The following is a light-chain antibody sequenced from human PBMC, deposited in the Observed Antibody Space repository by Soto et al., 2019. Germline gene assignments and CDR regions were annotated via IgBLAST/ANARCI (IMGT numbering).Light chain of an antibody. CDR2: GAS. CDR1: QTVSTN. J-gene: IGKJ2*01. V-gene: IGKV3-15*01. CDR3: QQYYYRPPYT. Sequence: EIVMTQSPATLAASPGERVTLSCRASQTVSTNLAWYQQKRGQAPRLLIYGASTRATDFPARFSGSGSGTEFTLTISSLQSEAFGVYYCQQYYYRPPYTFGQGTKLEIK.